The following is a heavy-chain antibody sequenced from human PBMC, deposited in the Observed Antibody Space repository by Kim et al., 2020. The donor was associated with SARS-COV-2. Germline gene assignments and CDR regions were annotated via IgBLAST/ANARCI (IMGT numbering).Heavy chain of an antibody. D-gene: IGHD2-2*01. CDR2: VFYLGST. Sequence: SETLSLTCTVFGDSINDYYWSWIRQSPGKGLEWIGYVFYLGSTNYNPSLRSRVTISVDTSKNQFSLRLTSVTAADTAVYYCARSSTSWNNWLDPWGQGTLVTVSS. CDR1: GDSINDYY. J-gene: IGHJ5*01. V-gene: IGHV4-59*01. CDR3: ARSSTSWNNWLDP.